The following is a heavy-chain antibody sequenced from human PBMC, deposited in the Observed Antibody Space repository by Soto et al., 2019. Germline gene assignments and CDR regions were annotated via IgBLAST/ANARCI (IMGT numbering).Heavy chain of an antibody. J-gene: IGHJ4*02. CDR3: ARDFRSSCTGSSCIYFDY. CDR1: GYTFTSYG. Sequence: QVQLVQSGAEVKEPGASVRVSCKASGYTFTSYGFSWVRQAHGQGLEWVGWINAYSGDTNSAKTLQGRVTLTTDTSTGTAYMDLTSLRSDDTAVYYCARDFRSSCTGSSCIYFDYWGQGTQVTVSS. D-gene: IGHD2-15*01. CDR2: INAYSGDT. V-gene: IGHV1-18*01.